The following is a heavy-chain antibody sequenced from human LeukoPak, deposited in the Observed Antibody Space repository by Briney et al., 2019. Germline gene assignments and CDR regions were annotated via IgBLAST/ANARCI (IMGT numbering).Heavy chain of an antibody. V-gene: IGHV3-33*01. J-gene: IGHJ3*02. CDR2: IWYDGSNK. D-gene: IGHD2-21*01. CDR1: GFTFSSYG. Sequence: GRSLRLSCAASGFTFSSYGMHWVRQAPGKGLEWVAVIWYDGSNKYYADSVKGRFTISRDNSKNTLYLQMNSLRAEDTAVYYCVSLGRLWWDPSSAFDIWGQGTMVTVSS. CDR3: VSLGRLWWDPSSAFDI.